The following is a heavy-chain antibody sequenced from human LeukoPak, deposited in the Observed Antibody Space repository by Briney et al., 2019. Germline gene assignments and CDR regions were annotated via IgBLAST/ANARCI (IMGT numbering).Heavy chain of an antibody. CDR3: ATWAFYHNLDV. V-gene: IGHV3-43*02. CDR2: IKADGSGT. J-gene: IGHJ6*02. CDR1: GFNIGPYA. Sequence: GGSLRLSCAASGFNIGPYAMYWVRQGPGRGLEWVSVIKADGSGTFYSDSVRGRFTTSRDNSKNSLYLQMSSLTSDDTALYYCATWAFYHNLDVWGQGTTVAVSS. D-gene: IGHD2/OR15-2a*01.